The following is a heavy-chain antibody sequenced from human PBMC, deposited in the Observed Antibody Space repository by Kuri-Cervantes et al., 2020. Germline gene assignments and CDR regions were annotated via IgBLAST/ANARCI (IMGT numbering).Heavy chain of an antibody. V-gene: IGHV3-30*02. CDR1: GFTFSDHY. D-gene: IGHD7-27*01. Sequence: GGSLRLSCEASGFTFSDHYMDWVRQAPGKGLEWVAFIRYDGSNKYYADSVKGRFTISRDNSKNTLYLQMNSLRAEDTAVYYCAKIGALGIDSALIDYWGQGTLVTVSS. CDR3: AKIGALGIDSALIDY. CDR2: IRYDGSNK. J-gene: IGHJ4*02.